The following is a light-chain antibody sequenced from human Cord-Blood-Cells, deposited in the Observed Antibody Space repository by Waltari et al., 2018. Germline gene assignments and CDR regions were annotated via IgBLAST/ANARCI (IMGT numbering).Light chain of an antibody. V-gene: IGLV2-14*01. J-gene: IGLJ3*02. CDR3: SSYTSSSTWV. CDR2: DVS. Sequence: QSALTQPASVSGSPGQSITISCTGTSSDVGGYNYVSWYQQHPGKAPKLMIYDVSNRPSGVSNRFSCSNSGHTASLTISGLQAADETDCYCSSYTSSSTWVFGGGTRLSVL. CDR1: SSDVGGYNY.